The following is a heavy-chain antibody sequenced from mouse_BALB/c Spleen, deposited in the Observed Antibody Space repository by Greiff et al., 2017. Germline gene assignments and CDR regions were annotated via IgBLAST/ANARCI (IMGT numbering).Heavy chain of an antibody. Sequence: VQLQQSGAELVRSGASVKLSCTASGFNIKDYYMHWVKQRPEQGLEWIGWIDPENGDTEYAPKFQGKATMTADTSSNTAYLQLSSLTSEDTAVYYCNAVGYGNYFYAMDYWGQGTSVTVSS. CDR2: IDPENGDT. V-gene: IGHV14-4*02. J-gene: IGHJ4*01. D-gene: IGHD2-10*02. CDR3: NAVGYGNYFYAMDY. CDR1: GFNIKDYY.